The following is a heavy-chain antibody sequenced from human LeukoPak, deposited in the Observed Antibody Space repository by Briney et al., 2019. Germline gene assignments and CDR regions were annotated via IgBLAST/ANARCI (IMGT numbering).Heavy chain of an antibody. CDR2: ISGSGGDT. J-gene: IGHJ4*02. CDR3: AKYRGDNFGAYDY. V-gene: IGHV3-23*01. Sequence: PGGSLRLSCAASGFTFSSYAMSWVRQAPGKGLEWVSAISGSGGDTYYADSVKGQFTISRDNSKNTLYVQLNSLRAEDTAVYYCAKYRGDNFGAYDYWGQGTLVTVSS. D-gene: IGHD3-3*01. CDR1: GFTFSSYA.